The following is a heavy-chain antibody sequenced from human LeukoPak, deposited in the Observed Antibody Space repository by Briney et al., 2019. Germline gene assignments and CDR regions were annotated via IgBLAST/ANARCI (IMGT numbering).Heavy chain of an antibody. CDR2: ISAYNGNT. J-gene: IGHJ4*02. V-gene: IGHV1-18*01. Sequence: ASVKVSCKASGYTFTSYGISWVRQAPGQGLEWMGWISAYNGNTNYARKLQGRVTMTTDTSTSTAYMELRSLRSDDTAVYYCARDLHDVIAAAAGSCGYWGQGTLVTVSS. D-gene: IGHD6-13*01. CDR3: ARDLHDVIAAAAGSCGY. CDR1: GYTFTSYG.